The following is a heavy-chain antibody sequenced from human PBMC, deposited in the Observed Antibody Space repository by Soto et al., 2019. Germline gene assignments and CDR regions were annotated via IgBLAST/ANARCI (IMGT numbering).Heavy chain of an antibody. CDR2: INHSGST. V-gene: IGHV4-34*01. CDR3: ARGKRITMVRGSLRPYYMDV. CDR1: GGSFSGYY. Sequence: SETLSLTCAVYGGSFSGYYWSWIRQPPGKGLEWIGEINHSGSTNYNPALKSRVTISVDTSKNQFSLKLSSVTAADTAVYYCARGKRITMVRGSLRPYYMDVWGKGTTVTVSS. J-gene: IGHJ6*03. D-gene: IGHD3-10*01.